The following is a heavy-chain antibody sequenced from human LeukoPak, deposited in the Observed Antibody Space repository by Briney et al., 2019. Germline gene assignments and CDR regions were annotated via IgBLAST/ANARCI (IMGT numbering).Heavy chain of an antibody. V-gene: IGHV4-59*01. D-gene: IGHD3-22*01. CDR1: GVSISSYY. Sequence: SETLSLTCTVSGVSISSYYWSWIRQPPGKGLEWIGYIYYSGSTNYNPSLKSRVTISVDTSKNQFSLKLSSVTAADTAVYYCARTWYYYDSSGYRKGYYYGMDVWGQGTTVTVSS. CDR3: ARTWYYYDSSGYRKGYYYGMDV. CDR2: IYYSGST. J-gene: IGHJ6*02.